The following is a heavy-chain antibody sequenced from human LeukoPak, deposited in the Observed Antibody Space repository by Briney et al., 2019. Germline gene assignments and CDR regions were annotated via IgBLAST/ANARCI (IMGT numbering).Heavy chain of an antibody. CDR1: GFTFSSYE. CDR3: ARVEQWACDY. Sequence: GGSLRLSCAASGFTFSSYEMNWVRQAPGKGLEWVSYISSSGSTIYYADSVKGRFTISRDNAKNSLYLQMNSLRVEDTAVYYCARVEQWACDYWGQGTLVTVSS. CDR2: ISSSGSTI. J-gene: IGHJ4*02. D-gene: IGHD6-19*01. V-gene: IGHV3-48*03.